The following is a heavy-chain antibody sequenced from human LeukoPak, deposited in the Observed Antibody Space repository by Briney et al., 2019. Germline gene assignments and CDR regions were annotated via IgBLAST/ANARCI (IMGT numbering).Heavy chain of an antibody. J-gene: IGHJ3*01. CDR1: GGTFSSYA. CDR3: ATIVVVTTTPSGAFDF. D-gene: IGHD2-21*02. Sequence: GASVKVSCKASGGTFSSYAISWVRQAPGQGLEWMGGIIPIFGTANYAQKFQGRITLTEDTSTDTAYMELSSLRSDDTAVYYCATIVVVTTTPSGAFDFWGQGTMVTVSS. V-gene: IGHV1-69*06. CDR2: IIPIFGTA.